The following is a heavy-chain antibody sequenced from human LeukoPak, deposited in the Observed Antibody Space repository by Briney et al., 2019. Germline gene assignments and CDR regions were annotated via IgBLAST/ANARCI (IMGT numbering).Heavy chain of an antibody. CDR2: ISYSGST. Sequence: SETLSLTCTVSGGSISGSSYYWGWSRQPPGEGLEWIGSISYSGSTYYNPSLKSRVTISVDTSKNQFSLKLTSVNAADTAVYYCARILRSQYYFDYWGQGALVTVSS. CDR3: ARILRSQYYFDY. J-gene: IGHJ4*02. V-gene: IGHV4-39*01. CDR1: GGSISGSSYY. D-gene: IGHD3-16*01.